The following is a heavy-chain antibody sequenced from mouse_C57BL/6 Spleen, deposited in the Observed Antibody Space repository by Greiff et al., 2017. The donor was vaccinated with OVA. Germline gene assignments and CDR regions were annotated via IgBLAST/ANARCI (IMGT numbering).Heavy chain of an antibody. D-gene: IGHD4-1*01. CDR3: ARSGHYFDY. J-gene: IGHJ2*01. V-gene: IGHV7-3*01. CDR1: GFTFTDYY. CDR2: IRNKANGYTT. Sequence: EVQRVESGGGLVQPGGSLSLSCAASGFTFTDYYMSWVRQPPGKALEWLGFIRNKANGYTTEYSASVKGRFTISRDNSQSILYLQMNALRAEDSATYYCARSGHYFDYWGQGTTLTVSS.